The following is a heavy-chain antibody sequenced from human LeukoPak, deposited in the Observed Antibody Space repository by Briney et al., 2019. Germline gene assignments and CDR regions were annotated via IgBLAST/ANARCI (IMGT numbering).Heavy chain of an antibody. CDR1: GGTFSSYA. Sequence: SVKVSCKASGGTFSSYAISWVRQAPGQGLEWMGGIIPIFGTANYAQKFQGRVTITADESTSTAYMELSSLRSEDTAEYYCARVTYDSSGYYYFDYWGQGTLVTVSS. J-gene: IGHJ4*02. V-gene: IGHV1-69*13. CDR2: IIPIFGTA. D-gene: IGHD3-22*01. CDR3: ARVTYDSSGYYYFDY.